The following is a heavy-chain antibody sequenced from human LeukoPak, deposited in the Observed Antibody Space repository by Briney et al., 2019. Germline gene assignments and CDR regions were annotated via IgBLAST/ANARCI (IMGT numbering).Heavy chain of an antibody. CDR3: TTAGYCSSTSCHTYYYYYYMDV. V-gene: IGHV3-15*01. Sequence: GGSLRLSCAASGFTFSNAWMSWVRQAPGKGLEWVGRIKSKTDGGTTDYAAPVKARFTISRDDSKNTLYLQMNSLKTEDTAVYYCTTAGYCSSTSCHTYYYYYYMDVWGKGTTVTVPS. D-gene: IGHD2-2*01. CDR2: IKSKTDGGTT. CDR1: GFTFSNAW. J-gene: IGHJ6*03.